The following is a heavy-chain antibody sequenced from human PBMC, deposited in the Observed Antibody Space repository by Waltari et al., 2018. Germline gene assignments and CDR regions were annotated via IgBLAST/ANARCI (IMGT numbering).Heavy chain of an antibody. CDR1: GGTFSSYA. Sequence: QVQLVQSGAEVKKPGSSVKVSCKASGGTFSSYAISWVRQAPGQGLEWMGGIIPIFGTANYAQKFQGRVTITADESTSTAYMELSSLRSEDTAVYYCARDPTSGYSGYELYAFDIWGQGTMVTVSS. CDR2: IIPIFGTA. D-gene: IGHD5-12*01. J-gene: IGHJ3*02. V-gene: IGHV1-69*13. CDR3: ARDPTSGYSGYELYAFDI.